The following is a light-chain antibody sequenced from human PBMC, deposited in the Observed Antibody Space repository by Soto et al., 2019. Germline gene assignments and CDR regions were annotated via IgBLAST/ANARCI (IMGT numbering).Light chain of an antibody. CDR3: QQYNSWPLT. Sequence: VLTQSPATLSVSPGSSPTLSCRASQSISRSDLAWYQQKPGQAPRFXIYDIFTRATGVPTRISGSGSGTEFTLTISSLQSEDFAVYYCQQYNSWPLTFGGGTKVDIK. CDR1: QSISRSD. CDR2: DIF. J-gene: IGKJ4*01. V-gene: IGKV3D-15*01.